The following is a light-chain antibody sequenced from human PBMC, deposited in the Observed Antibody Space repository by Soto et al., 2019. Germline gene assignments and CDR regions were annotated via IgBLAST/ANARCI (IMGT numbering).Light chain of an antibody. Sequence: EIVLTQSPGTLSLSPGERATLSCKASQSVTSRYLAWYQQKPGQAPRLLIYGASSRATGIPDRFSGSGSGTYFTLTISRLEPEAFAAYYCQQYNNSPEYTFGQVNKLE. CDR1: QSVTSRY. V-gene: IGKV3-20*01. CDR3: QQYNNSPEYT. CDR2: GAS. J-gene: IGKJ2*01.